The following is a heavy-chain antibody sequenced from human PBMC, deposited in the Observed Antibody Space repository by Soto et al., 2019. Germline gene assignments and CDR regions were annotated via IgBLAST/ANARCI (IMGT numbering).Heavy chain of an antibody. CDR3: ARGLRFLEWPGDYYYYMDV. Sequence: SETLSLTCTVSGGSISSSSYYWGWIRQPPGKGLEWIGSIYYSGSTYYNPSLKSRVTISVDTSKNQFSLKLSSVTAADTAVYYCARGLRFLEWPGDYYYYMDVWGKGTTVTVSS. D-gene: IGHD3-3*01. CDR1: GGSISSSSYY. CDR2: IYYSGST. J-gene: IGHJ6*03. V-gene: IGHV4-39*01.